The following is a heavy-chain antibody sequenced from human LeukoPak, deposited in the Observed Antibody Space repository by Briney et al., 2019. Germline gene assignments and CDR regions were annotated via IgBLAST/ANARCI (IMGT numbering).Heavy chain of an antibody. CDR1: GGSISSYY. Sequence: SETLSLTCTVSGGSISSYYWSWIRQPPGKGLEWIGYIYYSGSTNYNPSLKSRVTISVDTSKNQFPLKLSSVTAADTAVYYCARRYASGSYGGWFDPWGQGTLVTVSS. CDR2: IYYSGST. V-gene: IGHV4-59*08. CDR3: ARRYASGSYGGWFDP. J-gene: IGHJ5*02. D-gene: IGHD3-10*01.